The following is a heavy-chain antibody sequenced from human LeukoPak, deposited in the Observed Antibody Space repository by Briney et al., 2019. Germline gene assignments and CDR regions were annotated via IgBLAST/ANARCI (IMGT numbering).Heavy chain of an antibody. D-gene: IGHD2-2*01. V-gene: IGHV1-2*02. Sequence: ASVKFSCRASGYTFTDYYIHWVRQAPGQGLEWMGWINPDNGGTNYAQKFQGRVTMTRDTSIRTVYMDLSRLRSDDTAVFYCTREARVGNWFDPWGQETQLTVSS. J-gene: IGHJ5*02. CDR3: TREARVGNWFDP. CDR1: GYTFTDYY. CDR2: INPDNGGT.